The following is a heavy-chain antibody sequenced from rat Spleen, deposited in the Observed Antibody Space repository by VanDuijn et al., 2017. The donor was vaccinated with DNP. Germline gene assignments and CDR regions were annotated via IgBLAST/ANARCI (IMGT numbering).Heavy chain of an antibody. J-gene: IGHJ3*01. Sequence: EVQLVESGGTLVQPGRSLKLSCEASVSTFSDYNMAWVRPGPKKGLEWVATIISDGTRTYYRDSVKGRFTISRDNEENTLFLQMDSLRSEDTATYYCATHSFTAGITTAFGSWGQGTLVTVSS. CDR2: IISDGTRT. CDR3: ATHSFTAGITTAFGS. V-gene: IGHV5S10*01. D-gene: IGHD1-11*01. CDR1: VSTFSDYN.